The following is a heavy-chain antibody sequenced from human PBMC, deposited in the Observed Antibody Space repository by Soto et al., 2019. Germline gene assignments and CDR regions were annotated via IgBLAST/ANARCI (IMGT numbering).Heavy chain of an antibody. CDR2: ISYDGSNK. Sequence: QVQLVESGGGVVQPGRSLRLSCAASGFTFSSYGMHWVRQAPGKGLEWVAVISYDGSNKYYADSVKGRFTISRDNSKNTLYLQMNSLRAEDTAVYYCAKEPSSGWYWAINWFDPWGQGTLVTVPS. D-gene: IGHD6-19*01. V-gene: IGHV3-30*18. J-gene: IGHJ5*02. CDR3: AKEPSSGWYWAINWFDP. CDR1: GFTFSSYG.